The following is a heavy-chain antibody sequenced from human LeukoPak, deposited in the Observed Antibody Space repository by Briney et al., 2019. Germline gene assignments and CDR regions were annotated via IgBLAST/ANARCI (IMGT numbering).Heavy chain of an antibody. V-gene: IGHV4-34*01. CDR3: ARGWLSTDDY. D-gene: IGHD3-22*01. CDR2: INHSGST. CDR1: GGSFSGYY. J-gene: IGHJ4*02. Sequence: SETLSLTCAVYGGSFSGYYWSWIRQPPGKGLVWIGEINHSGSTNYNPSLKSRVTISVDTSKNQFSLKLSSVTAADTAVYYCARGWLSTDDYWGQGTLVTVSS.